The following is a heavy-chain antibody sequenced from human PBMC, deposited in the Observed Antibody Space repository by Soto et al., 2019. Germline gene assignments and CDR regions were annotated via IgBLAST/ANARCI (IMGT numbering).Heavy chain of an antibody. Sequence: SETLSLTCTVSGGSISSGGYYWSWIRQHPGKGLEWIGYIYYSGSTYYNPSLKSRVTISVDTSKNQFSLKLSSVTAADTAVYCCARVGIVATTNWFDPWGQGTLVTVSS. V-gene: IGHV4-31*03. CDR3: ARVGIVATTNWFDP. D-gene: IGHD5-12*01. J-gene: IGHJ5*02. CDR1: GGSISSGGYY. CDR2: IYYSGST.